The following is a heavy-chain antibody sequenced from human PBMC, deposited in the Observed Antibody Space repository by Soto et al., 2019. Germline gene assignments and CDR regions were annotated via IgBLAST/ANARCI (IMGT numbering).Heavy chain of an antibody. CDR1: GGSFRGYY. CDR2: INHSGNT. Sequence: ETLSLTCTVDGGSFRGYYWSWIRKHPGKGLGWIGEINHSGNTNYNPSLKSRVTISVDTSKNQFSLKLSSVTAADTAVYYCARGAYGGNSNYFQHWGQGTLVTVSS. CDR3: ARGAYGGNSNYFQH. V-gene: IGHV4-34*01. J-gene: IGHJ1*01. D-gene: IGHD4-17*01.